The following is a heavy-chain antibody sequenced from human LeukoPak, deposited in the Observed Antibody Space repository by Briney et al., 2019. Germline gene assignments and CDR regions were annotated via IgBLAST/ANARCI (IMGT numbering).Heavy chain of an antibody. CDR1: GFTFSSYG. CDR2: ISYDGSNK. Sequence: GRSLRLSCAASGFTFSSYGMHWVRQAPGKGLEWVAVISYDGSNKYYADSVKGRFTISRENSKNTLHLQMNSLRPEDTAVYYCAKDRFGEYHPFDYWGQGTRVTVSS. J-gene: IGHJ4*02. CDR3: AKDRFGEYHPFDY. D-gene: IGHD3-10*01. V-gene: IGHV3-30*18.